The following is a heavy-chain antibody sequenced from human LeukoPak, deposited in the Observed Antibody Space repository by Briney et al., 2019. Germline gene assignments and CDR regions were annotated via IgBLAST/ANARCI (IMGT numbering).Heavy chain of an antibody. V-gene: IGHV1-24*01. CDR3: ARDYIAYDYVWGSYRYNAFDI. Sequence: ASVKVSCKVSGYTLTELSMHWVRQAPGKGLEWMGGFDPEDGETIYAQKFQGRVTMTEDTSTDTAYMELSSLRSEDTAVYYCARDYIAYDYVWGSYRYNAFDIWGQGTMVTVSS. CDR1: GYTLTELS. J-gene: IGHJ3*02. D-gene: IGHD3-16*02. CDR2: FDPEDGET.